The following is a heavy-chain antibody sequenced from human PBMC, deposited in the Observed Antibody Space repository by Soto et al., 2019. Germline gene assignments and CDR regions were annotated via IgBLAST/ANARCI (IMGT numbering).Heavy chain of an antibody. D-gene: IGHD4-4*01. CDR1: GFTFSDYY. CDR2: ISSSGSTI. Sequence: GGSLRLSCAASGFTFSDYYMSWIRQAPGKGLEWVSYISSSGSTIYYADSVKGRFTISRDNAKNSLYLQMNSLRAEDTAVYYCARTPPYSNPGVDNWFDPWDQGTLVTVSS. V-gene: IGHV3-11*01. CDR3: ARTPPYSNPGVDNWFDP. J-gene: IGHJ5*01.